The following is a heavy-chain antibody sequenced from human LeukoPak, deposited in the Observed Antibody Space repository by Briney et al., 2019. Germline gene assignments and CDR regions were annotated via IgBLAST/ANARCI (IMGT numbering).Heavy chain of an antibody. Sequence: GGSLRLSCAASGFTLSSYAMHWVRQAPGKGLEWVAVISYDGSNKYYADSVKGRFTISGDNSKNTLYLQMNSLRAEDTAVYYCAKNGWGDVGPFDYWGQGTLVTVSS. CDR1: GFTLSSYA. CDR3: AKNGWGDVGPFDY. J-gene: IGHJ4*02. V-gene: IGHV3-30*04. CDR2: ISYDGSNK. D-gene: IGHD3-10*01.